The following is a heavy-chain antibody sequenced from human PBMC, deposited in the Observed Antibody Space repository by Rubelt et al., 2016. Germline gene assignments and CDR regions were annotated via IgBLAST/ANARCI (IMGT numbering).Heavy chain of an antibody. CDR3: ARRIAVAGGWFDP. CDR2: IYSSGST. CDR1: GGSISSSSYH. D-gene: IGHD6-13*01. J-gene: IGHJ5*02. V-gene: IGHV4-39*01. Sequence: QLQLQESGPGLVKPSETLSLTCTVSGGSISSSSYHWGWIRQPPGKGLEGIGTIYSSGSTYYNPSLTSRVSISVDTSKNQICLKRTCGTAADTAVYYCARRIAVAGGWFDPWCQGTLVTVSS.